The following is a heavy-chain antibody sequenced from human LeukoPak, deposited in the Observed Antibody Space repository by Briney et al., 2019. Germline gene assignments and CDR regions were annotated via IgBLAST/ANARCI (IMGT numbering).Heavy chain of an antibody. D-gene: IGHD4-23*01. Sequence: GGSLRLSCAASGYTFSSYAMSWVRQAPGKGLEWVSSISSSSSYIYYADSVKGRFTISRDNAKNSLYLQMNSLRAEDTAVYYCARDLYGGNSGEYYWGQGTLVTVSS. CDR3: ARDLYGGNSGEYY. V-gene: IGHV3-21*01. CDR1: GYTFSSYA. J-gene: IGHJ4*02. CDR2: ISSSSSYI.